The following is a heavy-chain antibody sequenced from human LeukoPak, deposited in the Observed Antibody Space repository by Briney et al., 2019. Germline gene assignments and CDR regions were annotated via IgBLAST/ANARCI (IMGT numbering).Heavy chain of an antibody. CDR3: ARGADGPGSLIDY. Sequence: PGGSLRLSCAASGFTFSTYWMQWVRQAPGKGLVWVSRINNDGSGTTYADSVKGRFTISRDNPKNTVFLQMNSLRAEDTAVYYCARGADGPGSLIDYWGQGALVTVSS. D-gene: IGHD2-8*01. CDR2: INNDGSGT. J-gene: IGHJ4*02. CDR1: GFTFSTYW. V-gene: IGHV3-74*01.